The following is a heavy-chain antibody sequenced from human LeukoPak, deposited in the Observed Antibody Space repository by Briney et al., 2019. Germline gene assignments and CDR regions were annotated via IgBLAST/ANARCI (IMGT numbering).Heavy chain of an antibody. CDR2: IYYSGST. Sequence: SETLSLTCTISDDSARSDNYYGGWVRQPPGKGLEWIGNIYYSGSTYYNPSLKSRVTMSVDTSKNQFFLKLNSVTAADTAVYYCARGRPYSGGYHLDYWGQGTLVTVSS. CDR1: DDSARSDNYY. V-gene: IGHV4-39*01. J-gene: IGHJ4*02. CDR3: ARGRPYSGGYHLDY. D-gene: IGHD1-26*01.